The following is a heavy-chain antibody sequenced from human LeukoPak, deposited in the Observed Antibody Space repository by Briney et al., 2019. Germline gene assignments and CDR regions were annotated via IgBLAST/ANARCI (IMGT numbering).Heavy chain of an antibody. CDR2: IYYSGSS. Sequence: PSQTLSLTCTVSGGSISSGGYYWSWIPQHPGKGLEWIGYIYYSGSSYYNPSLKSRVTISVDTSKNQFSLKLSAVTAADTAVYYGARADGYIHYFDYWGQGTLVTVSS. CDR1: GGSISSGGYY. J-gene: IGHJ4*02. V-gene: IGHV4-31*03. CDR3: ARADGYIHYFDY. D-gene: IGHD5-24*01.